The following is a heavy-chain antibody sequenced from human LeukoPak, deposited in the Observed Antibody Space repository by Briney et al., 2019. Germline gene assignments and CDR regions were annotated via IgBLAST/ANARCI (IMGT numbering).Heavy chain of an antibody. CDR2: IYYSGIT. Sequence: SETLSLTCTVSGGSISTYYWCWVRQSPGRGLEWIGYIYYSGITKYNPSLKSRVTISVDTSTNQSSLRLSSVTAADTAVYYCARGYYYDSSGYFLDFWGQGTLVTVSS. D-gene: IGHD3-22*01. V-gene: IGHV4-59*01. CDR3: ARGYYYDSSGYFLDF. CDR1: GGSISTYY. J-gene: IGHJ4*02.